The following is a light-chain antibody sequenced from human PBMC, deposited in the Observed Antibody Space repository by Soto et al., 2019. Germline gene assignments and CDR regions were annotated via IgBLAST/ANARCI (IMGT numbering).Light chain of an antibody. Sequence: EIVLTQSPGTLSLSPGERATLSCRASQSVTSYLAWYQQKPGQAPRLLIYGASSRATGIPDRFSGSGSGTDFTLTISRLEPEDFAVYYCQQYRSSPPLTFGGGTKWIS. J-gene: IGKJ4*01. CDR2: GAS. CDR3: QQYRSSPPLT. V-gene: IGKV3-20*01. CDR1: QSVTSY.